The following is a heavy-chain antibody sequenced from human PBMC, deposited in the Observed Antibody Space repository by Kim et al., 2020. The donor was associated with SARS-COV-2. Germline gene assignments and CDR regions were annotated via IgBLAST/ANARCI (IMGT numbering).Heavy chain of an antibody. D-gene: IGHD3-22*01. CDR2: ISAYNGNT. V-gene: IGHV1-18*01. CDR1: GYTFTSYG. J-gene: IGHJ6*02. Sequence: ASVKVSCKASGYTFTSYGISWVRQAPGQGLEWMGWISAYNGNTNYAQKLQGRVTMTTDTSTSTAYMELRSLRSDDTAVYYCARDRWADPPPYYYDSSGYYEAYYYYYGMDVWGQGTTVTVSS. CDR3: ARDRWADPPPYYYDSSGYYEAYYYYYGMDV.